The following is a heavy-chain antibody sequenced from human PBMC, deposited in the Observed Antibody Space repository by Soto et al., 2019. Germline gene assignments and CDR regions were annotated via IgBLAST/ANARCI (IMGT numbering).Heavy chain of an antibody. D-gene: IGHD3-3*01. V-gene: IGHV3-48*04. CDR3: ARIPPPKYDFWSGYYMDV. Sequence: GGSLRLSCAASGFTFSSYSMNWVRQAPGKGLEWVSYISSSSSTIYYADSVKGRFTISRDNAKNSLYLQMNSLRAEDTAVYYCARIPPPKYDFWSGYYMDVWGQGTTVTVSS. CDR1: GFTFSSYS. CDR2: ISSSSSTI. J-gene: IGHJ6*02.